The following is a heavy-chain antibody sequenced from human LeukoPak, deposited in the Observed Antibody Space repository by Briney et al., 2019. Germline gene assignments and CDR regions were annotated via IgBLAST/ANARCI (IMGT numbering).Heavy chain of an antibody. D-gene: IGHD3-22*01. V-gene: IGHV3-48*01. CDR3: AREQYYYDSSGYYNGFDY. CDR2: TSSSSSTI. CDR1: GFTFSSYN. J-gene: IGHJ4*02. Sequence: GGSLRLSCAASGFTFSSYNMNWVRQAPGKGLEWVSYTSSSSSTIYYADSVKGRFTISRDNSKNTLYLQMNSLRAEDTAVYYCAREQYYYDSSGYYNGFDYWGQGTLVTVSS.